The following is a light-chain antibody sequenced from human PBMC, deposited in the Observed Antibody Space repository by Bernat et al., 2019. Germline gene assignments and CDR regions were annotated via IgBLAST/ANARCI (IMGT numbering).Light chain of an antibody. CDR2: DAS. Sequence: DIQMTQSPSSLSASVGDRVTITRQASQDITKFLNWYQHKSGKAHKLLIFDASSLETGVPSRFSGSGSGTDFTFTINSLQPEDIASYYCQQSDTPPYAFGHGTKLEIK. CDR1: QDITKF. CDR3: QQSDTPPYA. V-gene: IGKV1-33*01. J-gene: IGKJ2*01.